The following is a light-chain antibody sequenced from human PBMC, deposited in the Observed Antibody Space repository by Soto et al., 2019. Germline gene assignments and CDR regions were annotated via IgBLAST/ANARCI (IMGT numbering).Light chain of an antibody. Sequence: QSALTQPASVSGSPGQSITISCTGTSSDVGSYNFVSWYQQHPGKAPKLMIYEGSKRPSGVSNRFSGSKSGNTASLTISGLQAEDEAVYYCCSYAGSSTWVFGTGTKLTVL. CDR3: CSYAGSSTWV. CDR1: SSDVGSYNF. CDR2: EGS. V-gene: IGLV2-23*01. J-gene: IGLJ1*01.